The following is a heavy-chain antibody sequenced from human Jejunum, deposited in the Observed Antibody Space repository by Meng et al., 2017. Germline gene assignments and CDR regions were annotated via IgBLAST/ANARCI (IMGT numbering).Heavy chain of an antibody. CDR2: IYRGSDSRT. CDR1: GFTFSNYD. CDR3: TNRPLNAVY. D-gene: IGHD2-8*01. Sequence: GGSLRLSCVASGFTFSNYDMRWVRQAPGKGLEWVSVIYRGSDSRTHYADSVRGRFTISRDNSKNTLYLQMNSLRADDTAIYYCTNRPLNAVYWGQGTLVTGSS. J-gene: IGHJ4*02. V-gene: IGHV3-23*05.